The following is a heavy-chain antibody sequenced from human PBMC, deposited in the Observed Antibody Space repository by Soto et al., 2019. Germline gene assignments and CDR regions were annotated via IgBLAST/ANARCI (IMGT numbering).Heavy chain of an antibody. J-gene: IGHJ6*02. V-gene: IGHV1-2*04. D-gene: IGHD3-3*01. Sequence: ASVKVSCKASGYTFTGYYMHWVRQAPGQGLEWMGWINPNSGGTNYAQKFQGWVTMTRDTSISTAYMELSRLRSDDTAVHYCARAYFWSGAPPPFDYYGMDVWGQGTTVTVSS. CDR2: INPNSGGT. CDR3: ARAYFWSGAPPPFDYYGMDV. CDR1: GYTFTGYY.